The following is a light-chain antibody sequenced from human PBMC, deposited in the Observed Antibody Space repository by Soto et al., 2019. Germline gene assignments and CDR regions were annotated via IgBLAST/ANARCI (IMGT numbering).Light chain of an antibody. CDR3: QQYGSSGT. V-gene: IGKV3-20*01. Sequence: EIVLTQSPVTLSLSPGERATLSCMASQSVSNNYLAWYQQKPVQAPRLLIYGASNRATGIPDRFSGSGSGTDFSLTLSRLEPEDFAVYYCQQYGSSGTFGQGTKVEIK. J-gene: IGKJ1*01. CDR1: QSVSNNY. CDR2: GAS.